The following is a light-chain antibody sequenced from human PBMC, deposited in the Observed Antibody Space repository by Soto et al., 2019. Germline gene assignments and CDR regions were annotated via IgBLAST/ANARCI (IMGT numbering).Light chain of an antibody. V-gene: IGKV3-11*01. CDR3: QQRSSWPPT. CDR1: RSVSSY. J-gene: IGKJ1*01. CDR2: DTS. Sequence: EVVLTQSPATLSLSPGERATLSCRASRSVSSYLACYQQKPGQPPRLLIYDTSNRATDIPARFSGSGSGTDLTLTISSLEPEDFAFYYCQQRSSWPPTFGQGTKVEIK.